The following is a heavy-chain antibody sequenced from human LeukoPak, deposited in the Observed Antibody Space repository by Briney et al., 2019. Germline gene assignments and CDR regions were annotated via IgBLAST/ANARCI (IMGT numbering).Heavy chain of an antibody. Sequence: PSETLSLTCTVSGGSISSYYWSWIRQPAGKGLEWIGRIYTSGTTNYNPSVKSRVTMSVDTSKNQFPLKLSSVTAADTAVYYCARGPYCGGDCYFDYWGQGTLVTVSS. D-gene: IGHD2-21*01. CDR1: GGSISSYY. CDR3: ARGPYCGGDCYFDY. V-gene: IGHV4-4*07. J-gene: IGHJ4*02. CDR2: IYTSGTT.